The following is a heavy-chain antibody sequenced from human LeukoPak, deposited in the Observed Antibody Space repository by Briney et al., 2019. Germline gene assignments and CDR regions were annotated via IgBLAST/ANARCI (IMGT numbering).Heavy chain of an antibody. Sequence: SVKVSCKASGGTFSSYAISWVRQAPGQGLEWMGGIIPIFGTANYAQKFQGRVTMTRNTSISTAYMELSSLRSEDTAVYYCAREGVRDNWFDPWGQGTLVTVSS. D-gene: IGHD3-10*01. J-gene: IGHJ5*02. CDR3: AREGVRDNWFDP. CDR1: GGTFSSYA. CDR2: IIPIFGTA. V-gene: IGHV1-69*05.